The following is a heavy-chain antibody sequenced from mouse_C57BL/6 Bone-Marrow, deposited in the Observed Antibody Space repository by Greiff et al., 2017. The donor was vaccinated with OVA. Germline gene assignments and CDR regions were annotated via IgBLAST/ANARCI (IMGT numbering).Heavy chain of an antibody. CDR3: ARDLLWYFDY. V-gene: IGHV5-4*01. J-gene: IGHJ2*01. Sequence: EVKLMESGGGLVKPGGSLKLSCAASGFTFSSYAMSWVRQTPEKRLEWVATISDGGSYTYYPDNVKGRFTISRDNAKNNLYLQMSHLKSEDTAMYYCARDLLWYFDYWGQGTTLTVSS. D-gene: IGHD2-1*01. CDR2: ISDGGSYT. CDR1: GFTFSSYA.